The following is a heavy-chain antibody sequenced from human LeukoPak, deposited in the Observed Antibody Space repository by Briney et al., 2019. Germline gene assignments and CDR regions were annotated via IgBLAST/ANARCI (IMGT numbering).Heavy chain of an antibody. V-gene: IGHV1-18*01. CDR1: GYTFTSYG. D-gene: IGHD3-9*01. CDR2: ISAYNGNT. CDR3: AVDILTGYYTVDY. Sequence: ASVKVSCKASGYTFTSYGISWVRQAPGQGLEWMGWISAYNGNTNYAQKLQGRVTMTTDTSTSTAYMELSSLRSEDTAVYYCAVDILTGYYTVDYWGQGTLVTVSS. J-gene: IGHJ4*02.